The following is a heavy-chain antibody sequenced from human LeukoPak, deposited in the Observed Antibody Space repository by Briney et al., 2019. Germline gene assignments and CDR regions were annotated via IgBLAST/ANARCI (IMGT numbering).Heavy chain of an antibody. CDR2: TRNKANSYIT. D-gene: IGHD1-26*01. V-gene: IGHV3-72*01. J-gene: IGHJ4*02. Sequence: PGGSLRLSCAASGFTFSDHFLDWVRQAPGKGLEWVGRTRNKANSYITEYAASVKGRFTISRDDSKNSLYLQMSSLKTDDTAMYYCASIRGTFSCWGQGTLVTVSS. CDR3: ASIRGTFSC. CDR1: GFTFSDHF.